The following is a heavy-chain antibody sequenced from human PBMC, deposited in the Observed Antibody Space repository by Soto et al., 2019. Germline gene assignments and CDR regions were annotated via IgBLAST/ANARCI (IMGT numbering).Heavy chain of an antibody. CDR2: ISSSSSTI. CDR3: ASSGSGSYPYYYYGKDV. CDR1: GFTFSSYS. D-gene: IGHD3-10*01. Sequence: GGSLRLSCAASGFTFSSYSMNWVRQAPGKGLEWVSYISSSSSTIYYADSVKGRFTISRDNAKNSLYLQMNSLRDEDTAVYYCASSGSGSYPYYYYGKDVWGQGTTVTVSS. J-gene: IGHJ6*02. V-gene: IGHV3-48*02.